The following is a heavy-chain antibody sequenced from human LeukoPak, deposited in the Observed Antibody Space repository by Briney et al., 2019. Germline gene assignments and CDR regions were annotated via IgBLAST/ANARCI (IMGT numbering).Heavy chain of an antibody. CDR1: GFTFSSYA. Sequence: GGSLRLSCAASGFTFSSYAMSWVRQAPGKGLEWVSAISCSGGSTYYADSVRGRFTISRDNSKNTLYLQMNSLRAEDTAVYYCAKLGIAVAGLEFDYWGQGTLVTVSS. CDR2: ISCSGGST. V-gene: IGHV3-23*01. D-gene: IGHD6-19*01. CDR3: AKLGIAVAGLEFDY. J-gene: IGHJ4*02.